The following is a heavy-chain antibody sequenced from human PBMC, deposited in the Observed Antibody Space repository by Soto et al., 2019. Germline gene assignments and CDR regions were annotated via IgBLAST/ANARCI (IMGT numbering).Heavy chain of an antibody. CDR3: TTGDFWSGYYRAPDYYYYGMDV. J-gene: IGHJ6*02. V-gene: IGHV3-15*07. Sequence: TGGSLRLSCAASGFTFSNAWMNWVRQAPGKGLEWVGRIKSKTDGGTTDYAAPVKGRFTISRDDSKNTLYLQMNSLKTEDTAVYYCTTGDFWSGYYRAPDYYYYGMDVWGQGTTVTVSS. CDR1: GFTFSNAW. CDR2: IKSKTDGGTT. D-gene: IGHD3-3*01.